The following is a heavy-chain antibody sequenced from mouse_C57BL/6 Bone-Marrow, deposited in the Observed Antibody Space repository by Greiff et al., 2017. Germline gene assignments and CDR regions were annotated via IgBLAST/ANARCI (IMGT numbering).Heavy chain of an antibody. J-gene: IGHJ2*01. CDR3: ARSGTTVVLDY. Sequence: VQLQQPGAELVRPGTSVKLSCKASGYTFTSYWMHWVKQRPGQGLEWIGVIDPSDSYTSYNQKFKGKATLTVDQSSSTAYMQLNSLTSEDSAVYYCARSGTTVVLDYWGQGTTLTVSS. CDR2: IDPSDSYT. CDR1: GYTFTSYW. V-gene: IGHV1-59*01. D-gene: IGHD1-1*01.